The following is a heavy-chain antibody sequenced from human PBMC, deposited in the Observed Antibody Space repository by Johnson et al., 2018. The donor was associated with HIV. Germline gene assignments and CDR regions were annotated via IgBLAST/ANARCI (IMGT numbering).Heavy chain of an antibody. CDR1: GFTFNDYA. CDR2: ISWNSENI. Sequence: VESGGGVVQPGRSLRLSCAASGFTFNDYAMHWVRKVPGKGLEWVSGISWNSENIAYADSVKGRFTISRDNSQNSLYLQMNGLRAEDTAIYYCARDESGSSWAFDIWGQGTMVTVSS. CDR3: ARDESGSSWAFDI. V-gene: IGHV3-9*01. J-gene: IGHJ3*02. D-gene: IGHD6-13*01.